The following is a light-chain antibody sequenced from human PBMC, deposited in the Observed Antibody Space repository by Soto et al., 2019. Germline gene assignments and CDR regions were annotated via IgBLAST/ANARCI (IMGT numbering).Light chain of an antibody. V-gene: IGLV1-40*01. Sequence: QSVLTQPPSVSXAPGQRVTISCSGSSSNIGAGYDVHWYQQLPGKAPKLLIYANNNRPSGVPDRFSGSKSVTSASLAIAGLQAEDEADYYCQSYDSSLTVFGTGTKVTVL. CDR2: ANN. CDR3: QSYDSSLTV. CDR1: SSNIGAGYD. J-gene: IGLJ1*01.